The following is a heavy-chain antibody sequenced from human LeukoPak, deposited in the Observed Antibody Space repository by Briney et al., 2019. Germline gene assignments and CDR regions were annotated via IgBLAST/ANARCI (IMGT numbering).Heavy chain of an antibody. V-gene: IGHV4-34*01. CDR2: INHSGST. Sequence: KASETLSLTCAVYGGSFSGYYWSWIRQPPGKGLEWIGEINHSGSTNYNPSLKSRVTISVDTSKNQFSLKLSSVTAADTAVYYCAGSSFVVVVAAKAFDYWGQGTLVTVSS. CDR1: GGSFSGYY. J-gene: IGHJ4*02. CDR3: AGSSFVVVVAAKAFDY. D-gene: IGHD2-15*01.